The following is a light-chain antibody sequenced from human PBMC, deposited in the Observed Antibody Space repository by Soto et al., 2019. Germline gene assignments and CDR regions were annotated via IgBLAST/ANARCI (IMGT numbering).Light chain of an antibody. CDR1: QSVSNNY. CDR2: GAS. V-gene: IGKV3-20*01. J-gene: IGKJ1*01. CDR3: QQYGSSGT. Sequence: EIVLTQSPGTLSLSPGERATLSCRASQSVSNNYLAWYQQKHGQAPRLLIYGASNRATGIPDRFSGSGSGTDFTLTISRREPEDFAVYYCQQYGSSGTFGQGTNVEIK.